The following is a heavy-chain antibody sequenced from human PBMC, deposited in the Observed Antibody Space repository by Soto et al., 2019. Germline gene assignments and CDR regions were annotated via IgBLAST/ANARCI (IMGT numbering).Heavy chain of an antibody. CDR2: VWYDGINK. D-gene: IGHD3-16*01. CDR1: GFTFTNYG. Sequence: QEQLVESGGGVAQPGRSLRLSCAASGFTFTNYGMQWVRQAPGKGLEWVAVVWYDGINKHYAESVKGRFTISRDNSENTLFLQMNSLRVEDTAVXXXXXXXXXYASDYWGQGTLVTVSS. V-gene: IGHV3-33*01. CDR3: XXXXXXYASDY. J-gene: IGHJ4*02.